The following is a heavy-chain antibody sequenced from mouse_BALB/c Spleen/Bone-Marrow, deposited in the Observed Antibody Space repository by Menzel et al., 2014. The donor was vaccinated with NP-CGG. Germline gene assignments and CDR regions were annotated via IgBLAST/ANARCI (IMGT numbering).Heavy chain of an antibody. J-gene: IGHJ3*01. CDR2: INPDSSTI. Sequence: DVQLVESGGGLVQPGGSLKLSCAASGFDFSRYRMSWVRQAPGKGLEWIGEINPDSSTINYTPSLKDKFIISRDNAKKTLYLQMSKVRSEDTALYYCARLGYYGGFAYWGQGTLVTVSA. V-gene: IGHV4-1*02. D-gene: IGHD2-3*01. CDR3: ARLGYYGGFAY. CDR1: GFDFSRYR.